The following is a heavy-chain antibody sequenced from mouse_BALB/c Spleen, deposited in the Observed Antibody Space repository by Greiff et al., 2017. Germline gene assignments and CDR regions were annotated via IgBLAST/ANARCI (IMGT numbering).Heavy chain of an antibody. CDR1: GYAFTNYL. D-gene: IGHD2-4*01. Sequence: VQLQQSGAELVRPGTSVKVSCKASGYAFTNYLIEWVKQRPGQGLEWIGVINPGSGGTNYNEKFKGKATLTADKSSSTAYMQLSSLTSDDSAVYFCARDDYDGKVWFAYWGQGTLVTVSA. CDR3: ARDDYDGKVWFAY. V-gene: IGHV1-54*01. J-gene: IGHJ3*01. CDR2: INPGSGGT.